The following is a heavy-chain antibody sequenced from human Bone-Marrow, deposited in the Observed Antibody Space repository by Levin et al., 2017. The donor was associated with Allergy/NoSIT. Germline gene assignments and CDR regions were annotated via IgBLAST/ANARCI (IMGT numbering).Heavy chain of an antibody. CDR2: IYYSGST. J-gene: IGHJ3*02. V-gene: IGHV4-59*01. CDR3: ARGLPRWAFDI. Sequence: SETLSLTCTVSGGSISSYYWSWIRQPPGKGLEWIGYIYYSGSTNYNPSLKSRVTISVDTSKNQFSLKLSSVTAADTAVYYCARGLPRWAFDIWGQGTMVTVSS. CDR1: GGSISSYY.